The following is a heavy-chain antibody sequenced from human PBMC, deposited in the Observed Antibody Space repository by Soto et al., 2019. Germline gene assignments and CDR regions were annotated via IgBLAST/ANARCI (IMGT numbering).Heavy chain of an antibody. CDR1: GADINTYS. J-gene: IGHJ6*02. CDR3: ARDREAGYNFYYGMDV. Sequence: SETLSLTCSVSGADINTYSWTWIRQPAGKGLEWIGRIYTSASINYNLSLKGRVTLSVDTSTNQVSLRLASVTAADTAIYYCARDREAGYNFYYGMDVWGQGTTVTLSS. CDR2: IYTSASI. D-gene: IGHD6-19*01. V-gene: IGHV4-4*07.